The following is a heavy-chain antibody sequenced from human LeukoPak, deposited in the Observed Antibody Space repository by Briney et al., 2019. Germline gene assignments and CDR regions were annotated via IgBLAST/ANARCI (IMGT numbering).Heavy chain of an antibody. D-gene: IGHD3-9*01. V-gene: IGHV3-23*01. CDR3: ARALTGYYRSPFDY. CDR2: ISGSGAIT. Sequence: PGGSLRLSCAASGSKFSDYAISWVRQAPGKGLEWVSSISGSGAITNLADSVRGRFTVSRDNAKNSLYLQMNSLRAEDTAVYYCARALTGYYRSPFDYWGQGTLVTVPS. J-gene: IGHJ4*02. CDR1: GSKFSDYA.